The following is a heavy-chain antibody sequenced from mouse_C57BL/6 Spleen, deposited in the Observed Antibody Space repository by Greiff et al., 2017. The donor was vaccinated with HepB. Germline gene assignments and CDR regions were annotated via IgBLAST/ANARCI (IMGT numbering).Heavy chain of an antibody. J-gene: IGHJ3*01. V-gene: IGHV3-6*01. CDR2: ISYDGSN. CDR1: GYSITSGYY. Sequence: ESGPGLVKPSQSLSLTCSVTGYSITSGYYWNWIRQFPGNKLEWMGYISYDGSNNYNPSLKNRISITRDTSKNQFFLKLNSVTTEDTATCYCARKGAAQDTWFAYWGQGTLVTVSA. CDR3: ARKGAAQDTWFAY. D-gene: IGHD3-2*02.